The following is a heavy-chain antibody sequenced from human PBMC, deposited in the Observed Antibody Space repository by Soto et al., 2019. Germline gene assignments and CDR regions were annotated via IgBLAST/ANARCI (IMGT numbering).Heavy chain of an antibody. J-gene: IGHJ4*02. D-gene: IGHD3-22*01. CDR1: GYSISSSNW. CDR3: ARREIKGWLDY. CDR2: IYYSGTT. Sequence: PSETLSLTCAVSGYSISSSNWWGWIRQPSGKGLEWIGYIYYSGTTYYNPSLKSRVTMSVDTSKNQFSLKLTSVTAVDTAVYYCARREIKGWLDYWGQGTLVTVSS. V-gene: IGHV4-28*01.